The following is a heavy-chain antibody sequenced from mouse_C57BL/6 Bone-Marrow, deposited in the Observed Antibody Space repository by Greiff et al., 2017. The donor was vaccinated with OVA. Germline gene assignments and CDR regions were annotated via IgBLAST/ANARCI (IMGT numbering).Heavy chain of an antibody. CDR1: GFNIKDDY. D-gene: IGHD1-1*01. V-gene: IGHV14-4*01. CDR3: TTPYYGSSAFAD. CDR2: IDPENGDT. Sequence: VQLQQSGAELVRPGASVKLSCTASGFNIKDDYMHWVKQRPEQGLEWIGWIDPENGDTEYASKFQGKATITADTSSNTAYLQLSSLTSEDTAVYYCTTPYYGSSAFADWGQGTLVTVSA. J-gene: IGHJ3*01.